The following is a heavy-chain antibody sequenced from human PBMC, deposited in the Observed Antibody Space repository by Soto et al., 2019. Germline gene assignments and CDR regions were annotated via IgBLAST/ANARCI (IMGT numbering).Heavy chain of an antibody. CDR1: GFTFSSYG. J-gene: IGHJ4*02. Sequence: GGSLRLSCAASGFTFSSYGMHWVRQAPGKGLEWVAVIWYDGSNKYYADSVKGRFTISRDNSKNTLYLQMNSLRAEDTAVYYWARDGFLDSWYKQGSQNYFDYWGQGTLVTVSS. CDR2: IWYDGSNK. V-gene: IGHV3-33*01. CDR3: ARDGFLDSWYKQGSQNYFDY. D-gene: IGHD6-13*01.